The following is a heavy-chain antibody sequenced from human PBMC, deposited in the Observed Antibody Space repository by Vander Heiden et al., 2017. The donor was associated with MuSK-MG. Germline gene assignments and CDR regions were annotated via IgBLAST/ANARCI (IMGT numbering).Heavy chain of an antibody. J-gene: IGHJ4*02. CDR2: IYFTGST. Sequence: VQLQESGPGLVRPSQTLSLTCSVSGGSMRSGDYYWTWIRQHPGKGLEWIGYIYFTGSTFYNPSLRSRLTISQDPSQNQFSLRLASVTAADTALYYCARGSYSDAGGAVDSWGQGAQVTVSS. CDR3: ARGSYSDAGGAVDS. CDR1: GGSMRSGDYY. D-gene: IGHD3-10*01. V-gene: IGHV4-31*03.